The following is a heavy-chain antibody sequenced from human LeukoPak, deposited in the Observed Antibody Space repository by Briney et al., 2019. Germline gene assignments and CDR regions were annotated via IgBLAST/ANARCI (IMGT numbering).Heavy chain of an antibody. CDR3: AKVGSYDILTGYPFDY. J-gene: IGHJ4*02. CDR1: GFTFSSYA. Sequence: PGGSLRLSCAASGFTFSSYAMSWVRQAPGKGLEWVSGISGSGGSTYYADSVKGRFTISRDTSKNTLYLQMNSLRAEDTAVYYCAKVGSYDILTGYPFDYWGQGTLDTVSS. CDR2: ISGSGGST. D-gene: IGHD3-9*01. V-gene: IGHV3-23*01.